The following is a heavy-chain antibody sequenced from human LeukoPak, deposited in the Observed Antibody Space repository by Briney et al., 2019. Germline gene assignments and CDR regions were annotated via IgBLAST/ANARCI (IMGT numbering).Heavy chain of an antibody. Sequence: HPGGSLRLSCAASGFTFNIYAMNWVRQTSGKGLEWVSVISGSGGSTYYADSVKGRFTISRDNSKNTLYLQMNSLKTEDTAVYYCTPQASYYYDSSFDYWGQGTLVTVSS. CDR3: TPQASYYYDSSFDY. V-gene: IGHV3-23*01. CDR1: GFTFNIYA. J-gene: IGHJ4*02. D-gene: IGHD3-22*01. CDR2: ISGSGGST.